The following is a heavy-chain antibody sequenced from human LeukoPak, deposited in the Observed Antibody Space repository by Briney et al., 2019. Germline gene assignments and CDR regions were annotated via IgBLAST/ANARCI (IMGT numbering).Heavy chain of an antibody. D-gene: IGHD1-1*01. V-gene: IGHV3-15*01. CDR1: GFTFTEAW. CDR2: IKSKSEGATR. CDR3: TAGTGNSDFDY. Sequence: GGSLRLSCVASGFTFTEAWMSWVRQAPGKGLEWIGRIKSKSEGATRDFAAPVKGRVTMSRDESKNTVYLQMDSLKIEDTAMYYCTAGTGNSDFDYWGQGTLVTVFS. J-gene: IGHJ4*02.